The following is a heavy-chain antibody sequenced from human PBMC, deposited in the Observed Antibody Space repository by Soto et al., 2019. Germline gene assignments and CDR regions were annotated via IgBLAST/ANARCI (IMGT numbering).Heavy chain of an antibody. V-gene: IGHV1-8*01. J-gene: IGHJ6*03. Sequence: ASVKVSCKASGYTFTSYDINWVRQATGQGLEWMGWMNPNSGNTGYAQKFQGRVTMTRNTSISTAYMELSSLRSEDTAVYYCAKLYYDFWSGYPYYYYYYMDVWGKGTTVTVCS. CDR1: GYTFTSYD. D-gene: IGHD3-3*01. CDR2: MNPNSGNT. CDR3: AKLYYDFWSGYPYYYYYYMDV.